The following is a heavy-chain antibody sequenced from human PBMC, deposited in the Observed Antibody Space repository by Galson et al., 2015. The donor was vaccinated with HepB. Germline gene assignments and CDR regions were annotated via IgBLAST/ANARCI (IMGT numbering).Heavy chain of an antibody. D-gene: IGHD2-2*01. V-gene: IGHV1-46*03. CDR3: ARDFSRVVVVPGGADCYGMDV. CDR2: INPSGGST. J-gene: IGHJ6*02. CDR1: GYTFTSYY. Sequence: SVKVSCKASGYTFTSYYMHWVRQAPGQGLEWMGIINPSGGSTSYAQKFQGRVTMTRDTSTSTVYMELSSLRSEDTAVYYCARDFSRVVVVPGGADCYGMDVWGQGTTVTVSS.